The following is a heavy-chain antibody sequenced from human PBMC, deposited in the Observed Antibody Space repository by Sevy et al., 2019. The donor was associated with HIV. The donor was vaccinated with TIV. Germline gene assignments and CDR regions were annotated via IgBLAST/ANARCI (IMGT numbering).Heavy chain of an antibody. Sequence: SETLSLTCTVSGGPISSHYWNWIRQTPGKGLEWIGSFYYTGITNYNPSLKSRITMSADTSKNRVSLKLRSVTAADTAVYYCARLPSPYYDSSGDLIREYYFDSWGQCTLVTVSS. CDR1: GGPISSHY. J-gene: IGHJ4*02. V-gene: IGHV4-59*11. D-gene: IGHD3-22*01. CDR3: ARLPSPYYDSSGDLIREYYFDS. CDR2: FYYTGIT.